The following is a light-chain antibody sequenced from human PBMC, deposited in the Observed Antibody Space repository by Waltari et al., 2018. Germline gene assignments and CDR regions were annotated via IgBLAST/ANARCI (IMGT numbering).Light chain of an antibody. CDR3: QQYYSTPPT. Sequence: DVVMTQSPDSLAVSLGERATIHSTSSQNLLYRFNHKNYLAWYQQKPGQPPKLVIYWASTRASGVPDRFSGSGSGTDFTLTISSLQAEDVAVYHCQQYYSTPPTFGQGTKLEIK. CDR2: WAS. CDR1: QNLLYRFNHKNY. V-gene: IGKV4-1*01. J-gene: IGKJ2*01.